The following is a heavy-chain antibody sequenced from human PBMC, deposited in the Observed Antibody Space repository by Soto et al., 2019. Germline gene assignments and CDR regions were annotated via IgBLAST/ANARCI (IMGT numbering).Heavy chain of an antibody. V-gene: IGHV4-39*01. Sequence: QLQLQELGPGLVKPSETLSLTCTVSGGSISSSSYYWGWLRHPPGKGLEWIASIYYSGSTYYNPTLTSRVTISVDTSKNQSSLKLSSVTAADTAVYYCARLNSRDSASWGKGTLVTVSS. J-gene: IGHJ5*02. CDR2: IYYSGST. D-gene: IGHD1-26*01. CDR3: ARLNSRDSAS. CDR1: GGSISSSSYY.